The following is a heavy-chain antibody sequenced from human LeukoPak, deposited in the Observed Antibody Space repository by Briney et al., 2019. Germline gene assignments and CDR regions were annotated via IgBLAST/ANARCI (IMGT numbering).Heavy chain of an antibody. V-gene: IGHV3-48*04. D-gene: IGHD5-18*01. CDR1: GFTFSSYS. Sequence: AGGSLRLSCAASGFTFSSYSMNWVRQAPGKGLGWVSYISSSGNTIDYADSVKGRFTISRDNAKNSLYLQMVSLRAEDTAVYYCARLRGYSYGYGDYWGQGTLVTVSS. CDR3: ARLRGYSYGYGDY. CDR2: ISSSGNTI. J-gene: IGHJ4*02.